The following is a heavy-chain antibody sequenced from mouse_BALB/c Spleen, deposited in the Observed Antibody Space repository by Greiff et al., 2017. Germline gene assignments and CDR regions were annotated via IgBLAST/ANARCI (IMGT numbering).Heavy chain of an antibody. CDR3: ARHNAMDY. V-gene: IGHV5-6*03. Sequence: EVKVEESGGGLVKPGGSLKLSCAASGFTFSSYGMSWVRQTPDKRLEWVATISSGGSYTYYPDSVKGRFTISRDNAKNTLYLQMSSLKSEDTAMYYCARHNAMDYWGQGTSVTVSS. CDR1: GFTFSSYG. CDR2: ISSGGSYT. J-gene: IGHJ4*01.